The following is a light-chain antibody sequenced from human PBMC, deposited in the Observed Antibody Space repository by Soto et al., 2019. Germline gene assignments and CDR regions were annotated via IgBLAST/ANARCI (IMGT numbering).Light chain of an antibody. CDR1: QSITRY. CDR3: QQSYSTTIT. Sequence: DIQMTQSPSSLSASVGDRVTITCRASQSITRYLNWYQQKPGKDPKLLIYGVSSLQSGVPSRFSGSGSGTDFNLAVSSLQTEDFATYYCQQSYSTTITFGQGTRLEIK. V-gene: IGKV1-39*01. J-gene: IGKJ5*01. CDR2: GVS.